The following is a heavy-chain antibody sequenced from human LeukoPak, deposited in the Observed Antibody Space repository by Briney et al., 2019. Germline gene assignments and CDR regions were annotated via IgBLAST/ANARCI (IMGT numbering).Heavy chain of an antibody. Sequence: ASVKVSCKASGYTFTGYYIHWVRQAPGQGLEWMGWINPNSGGTNYAQKFQGRVTMTRDTPISTAYMELSGLTSDDTAVYYCATQVTTLYWGQGTLVTVSS. CDR3: ATQVTTLY. V-gene: IGHV1-2*02. J-gene: IGHJ4*02. D-gene: IGHD2/OR15-2a*01. CDR1: GYTFTGYY. CDR2: INPNSGGT.